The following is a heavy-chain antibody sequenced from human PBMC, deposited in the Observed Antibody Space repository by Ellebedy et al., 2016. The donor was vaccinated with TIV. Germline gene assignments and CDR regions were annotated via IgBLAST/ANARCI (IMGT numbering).Heavy chain of an antibody. CDR2: IKQDGRDK. J-gene: IGHJ4*02. V-gene: IGHV3-7*01. Sequence: LSLTCADSGSTFSSYWMTWVRQPPGKGLERVATIKQDGRDKYYVDAVRGRFTISRDNAKNSLYLQMNSLRAEDTAVYYCSRGGGCGGGTCYYPDFWGQGTLVTVSS. CDR3: SRGGGCGGGTCYYPDF. D-gene: IGHD2-15*01. CDR1: GSTFSSYW.